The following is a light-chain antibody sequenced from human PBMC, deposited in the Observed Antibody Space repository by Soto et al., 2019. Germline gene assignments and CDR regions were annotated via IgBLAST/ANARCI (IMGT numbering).Light chain of an antibody. CDR2: GAS. CDR1: QSVSSSY. CDR3: QLHGSSPLYT. Sequence: EIVLTQSPGTLSLSPGERATLSCRASQSVSSSYLAWYQQKPGQAPRLLIYGASSRATGIPDRFSGSGSGTDFTLTSSRLEPEDFAVYYCQLHGSSPLYTFGEGTKLEIK. V-gene: IGKV3-20*01. J-gene: IGKJ2*01.